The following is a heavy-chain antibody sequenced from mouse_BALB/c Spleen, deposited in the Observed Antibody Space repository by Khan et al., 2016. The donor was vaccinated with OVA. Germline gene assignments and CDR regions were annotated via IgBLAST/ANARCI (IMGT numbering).Heavy chain of an antibody. V-gene: IGHV5-6*01. CDR2: ISSGGSYT. D-gene: IGHD1-1*02. CDR1: GFTFSTYG. CDR3: TRLAYYYNSEGFAY. J-gene: IGHJ3*01. Sequence: EVQVVESGGDLVKPGGSLKLSCAASGFTFSTYGMSWVRQTPDKRLEWVATISSGGSYTYDVDSVKGRFTICRDNAKSTRYLKMSSLKSEDTAVYYCTRLAYYYNSEGFAYWGQGTLVTVSA.